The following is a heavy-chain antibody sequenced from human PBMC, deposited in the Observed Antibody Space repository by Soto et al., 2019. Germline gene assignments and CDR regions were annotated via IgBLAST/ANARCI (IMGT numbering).Heavy chain of an antibody. CDR1: GYTFTSYY. D-gene: IGHD4-17*01. Sequence: SVKVSCKASGYTFTSYYMHWVRQAPGQGLEWMGIINPSGGSTSYAQKFQGRVTMTRDTSTSTVYMELSSLRSEDTAVYYCARDPGYGDYLPYFDYWGQGTLVTVSS. CDR2: INPSGGST. CDR3: ARDPGYGDYLPYFDY. V-gene: IGHV1-46*01. J-gene: IGHJ4*02.